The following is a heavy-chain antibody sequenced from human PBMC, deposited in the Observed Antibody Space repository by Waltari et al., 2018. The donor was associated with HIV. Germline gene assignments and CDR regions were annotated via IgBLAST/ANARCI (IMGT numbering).Heavy chain of an antibody. CDR2: VQHSGST. D-gene: IGHD1-1*01. V-gene: IGHV4-34*02. J-gene: IGHJ3*02. Sequence: QVQIQQRGEGLLKPSGTLLLSCVVHDRALSGLYWSWIRQSPEMRLGLIGEVQHSGSTNYNPSLKIRATISVDACKNQLSLDLKSVTAADTALYYCARGRKRRLQYTPPPGAFDIWGHGTMVTVSS. CDR3: ARGRKRRLQYTPPPGAFDI. CDR1: DRALSGLY.